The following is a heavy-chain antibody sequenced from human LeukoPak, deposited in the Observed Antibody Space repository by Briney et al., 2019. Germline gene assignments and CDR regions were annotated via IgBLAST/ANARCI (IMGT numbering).Heavy chain of an antibody. CDR3: VKELVDYYYYYGMDV. Sequence: AGGSLRLSCSASGFTFSSYAMHWVRQAPGKGLEYVSAISSNGGSTYYADSVKGRFTISRDNSKNTLYLQMSSLRAEDTAVCYCVKELVDYYYYYGMDVWGKGTTVTVSS. CDR2: ISSNGGST. CDR1: GFTFSSYA. J-gene: IGHJ6*04. V-gene: IGHV3-64D*06.